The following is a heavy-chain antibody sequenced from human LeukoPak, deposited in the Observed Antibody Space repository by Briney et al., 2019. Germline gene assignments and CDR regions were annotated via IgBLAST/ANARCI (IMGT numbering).Heavy chain of an antibody. CDR2: ISYDGSNK. CDR1: GFTFSSYA. J-gene: IGHJ4*02. V-gene: IGHV3-30-3*01. D-gene: IGHD4-11*01. CDR3: VKVRLKATVIGYFDY. Sequence: GRSLRLSCAASGFTFSSYAMHWVRQAPGKGLEWVAVISYDGSNKYYADSVKGRFTISRDNSKNTLYLQMNSLRAEDTAVYYCVKVRLKATVIGYFDYWGQGTLVTVSS.